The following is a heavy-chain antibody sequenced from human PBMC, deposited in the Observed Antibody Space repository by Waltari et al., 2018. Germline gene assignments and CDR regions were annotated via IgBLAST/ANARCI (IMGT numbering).Heavy chain of an antibody. CDR3: ARGYDILTG. CDR1: GGSFSGYY. D-gene: IGHD3-9*01. V-gene: IGHV4-34*01. J-gene: IGHJ4*02. CDR2: INHSGST. Sequence: QVQLQQWGAGLLKPSETLSLTCAVYGGSFSGYYWSWIRQPPGKGLEWIGEINHSGSTNCNPSRRSRVTISVDTSKNQFALRLSSVTAADTAVYYCARGYDILTGWGQGTLVTVSS.